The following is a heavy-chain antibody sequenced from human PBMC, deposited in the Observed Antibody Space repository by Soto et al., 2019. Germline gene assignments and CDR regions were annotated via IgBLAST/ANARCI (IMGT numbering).Heavy chain of an antibody. D-gene: IGHD1-26*01. CDR1: GGSISSYY. V-gene: IGHV4-59*01. CDR3: AREIGGSYPATYYFDY. Sequence: SETLSLTCTVSGGSISSYYWSWIRQPPGKGLEWIGYIYYSGSTNYNPSLKSRVTISVDTSKNQFSLKLSSVTAADTAVYYCAREIGGSYPATYYFDYWGQGTLVTVSS. J-gene: IGHJ4*02. CDR2: IYYSGST.